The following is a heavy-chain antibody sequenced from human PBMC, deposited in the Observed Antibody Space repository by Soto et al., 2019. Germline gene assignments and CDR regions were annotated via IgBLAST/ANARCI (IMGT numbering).Heavy chain of an antibody. J-gene: IGHJ6*02. CDR3: AREWRNEDTAMGTVEVGMGG. CDR2: ISAYNGNT. CDR1: GYSSTSYG. Sequence: QVQLVQSGAEVKKPGASVKVSCKASGYSSTSYGISWVRQAPGQGLEWMGRISAYNGNTNYAQKLQGRVTMPTATPTSTAYMELRSLRSEDTAVYYCAREWRNEDTAMGTVEVGMGGWGPGTKVTVSS. D-gene: IGHD5-18*01. V-gene: IGHV1-18*01.